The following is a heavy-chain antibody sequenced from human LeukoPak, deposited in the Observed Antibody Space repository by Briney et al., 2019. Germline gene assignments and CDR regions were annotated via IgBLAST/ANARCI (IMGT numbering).Heavy chain of an antibody. V-gene: IGHV3-48*04. Sequence: GGSLRLSCAASGFTFSSYSMNWVRQAPGKGLEWVSYISSSSTTIYYADSVKGRFTISRDHAKNSLYLQMNSLRAEDTAVYYCARDWPYYDSSGYYSPSFDYWGQGTLVTVSS. CDR3: ARDWPYYDSSGYYSPSFDY. CDR1: GFTFSSYS. J-gene: IGHJ4*02. CDR2: ISSSSTTI. D-gene: IGHD3-22*01.